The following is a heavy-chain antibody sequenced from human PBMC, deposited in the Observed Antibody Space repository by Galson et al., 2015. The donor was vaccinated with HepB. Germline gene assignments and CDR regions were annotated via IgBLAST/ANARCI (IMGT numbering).Heavy chain of an antibody. Sequence: SLRLSCAASGFTFGDYAMSWVRQAPGKGLEWVGFIRSKAYGGTTEYAASVKGRFTISRDDSKSIAYLRMNSLKTEDTAVYYCTRDNLDTAMVPPGYYFDYWGQGTLVTVSS. CDR3: TRDNLDTAMVPPGYYFDY. D-gene: IGHD5-18*01. J-gene: IGHJ4*02. V-gene: IGHV3-49*04. CDR1: GFTFGDYA. CDR2: IRSKAYGGTT.